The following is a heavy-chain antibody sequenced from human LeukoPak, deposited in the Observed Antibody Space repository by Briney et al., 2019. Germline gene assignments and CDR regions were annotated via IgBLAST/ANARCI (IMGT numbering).Heavy chain of an antibody. CDR1: GFTFSSHW. CDR3: ARGLEDYYDSSGLIDY. Sequence: GGSLRLSCAASGFTFSSHWMSWVRQAPGKGLEWVANIKEDGSEQHYVETVKGRFTISRDNVKNSLYLQMNSLRAEDTAVYYCARGLEDYYDSSGLIDYWGQGTLVTVSS. V-gene: IGHV3-7*01. J-gene: IGHJ4*02. CDR2: IKEDGSEQ. D-gene: IGHD3-22*01.